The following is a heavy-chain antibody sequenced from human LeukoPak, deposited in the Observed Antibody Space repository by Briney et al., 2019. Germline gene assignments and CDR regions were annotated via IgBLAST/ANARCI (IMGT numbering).Heavy chain of an antibody. Sequence: SETLSLTCTVSGGSISSGGYYWSWIRQPPGKGLEWIGSIYYSGSTYCNPSLKSRVTISVDTSKNQFSLKLSSVTAADTAVYYCARDRRVIVVVPDAFDIWGQGTMVTVSS. D-gene: IGHD3-22*01. V-gene: IGHV4-39*07. CDR3: ARDRRVIVVVPDAFDI. CDR1: GGSISSGGYY. J-gene: IGHJ3*02. CDR2: IYYSGST.